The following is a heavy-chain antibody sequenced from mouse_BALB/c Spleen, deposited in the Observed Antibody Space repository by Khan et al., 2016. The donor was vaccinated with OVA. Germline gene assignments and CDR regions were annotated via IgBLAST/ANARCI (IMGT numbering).Heavy chain of an antibody. V-gene: IGHV5-6*01. CDR1: GFTFSTYG. J-gene: IGHJ3*01. CDR2: ISSGGSYT. D-gene: IGHD1-1*01. CDR3: ARLAYYYDSEGFAY. Sequence: EVELVESGGDLVKPEGSLKLSCAASGFTFSTYGMSWVRQPPDKRLEWVATISSGGSYTYYPDSVKGRFTISRDNAKNTRYLQMSSLKSEDTAMFYCARLAYYYDSEGFAYWGQGTLVTVSA.